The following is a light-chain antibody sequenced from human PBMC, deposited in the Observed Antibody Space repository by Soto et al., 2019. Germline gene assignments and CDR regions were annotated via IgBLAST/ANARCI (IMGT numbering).Light chain of an antibody. CDR1: RSDVGGDNF. CDR3: SSYAGNNNLV. CDR2: EVS. Sequence: QSVLTQPPSASGSPGQSVTISCTGTRSDVGGDNFVSWYQQYPGKAPKLIIYEVSKRPSGVTDRFSGSKSGNTASLTVSGLQAEDEADYHCSSYAGNNNLVFGGGTKLTVL. J-gene: IGLJ2*01. V-gene: IGLV2-8*01.